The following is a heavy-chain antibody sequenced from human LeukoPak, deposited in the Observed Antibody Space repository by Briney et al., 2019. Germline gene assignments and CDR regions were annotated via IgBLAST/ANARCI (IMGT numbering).Heavy chain of an antibody. CDR1: GFTFSSHP. CDR2: LSGSGGSP. J-gene: IGHJ4*02. CDR3: AKGFTGNFDY. V-gene: IGHV3-23*01. D-gene: IGHD3-16*01. Sequence: PGGSLRLSCAASGFTFSSHPMSCVPQAPGKGLEWVLALSGSGGSPYYAGSVKGRFTISRDHSRNRPYLQMNRLRAQDRAFIYCAKGFTGNFDYWGQGTLVTVSS.